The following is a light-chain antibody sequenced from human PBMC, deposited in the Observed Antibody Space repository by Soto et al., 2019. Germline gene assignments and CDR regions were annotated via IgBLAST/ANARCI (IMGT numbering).Light chain of an antibody. Sequence: QSALTQPPSASGSPGQSVTIYCTGTSSDVGGYNYVSWYRQHPGKAPQLIIYDVNKRPSGVPDRFSGSKSGNTASLTVSGLQAEDEADYFCNSYGGTNNYVVFGGGTKLTVL. CDR1: SSDVGGYNY. J-gene: IGLJ2*01. V-gene: IGLV2-8*01. CDR3: NSYGGTNNYVV. CDR2: DVN.